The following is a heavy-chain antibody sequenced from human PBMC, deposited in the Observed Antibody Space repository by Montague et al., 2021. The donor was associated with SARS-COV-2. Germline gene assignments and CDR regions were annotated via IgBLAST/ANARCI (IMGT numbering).Heavy chain of an antibody. Sequence: PALVKPTQTLTLTCTFSGFSLSTSGVGVGWIRQPPGKALEWLALIYWDDDNCYSPSLKSRLTITKDTSKNQVVLTMTNMDPVDTATYYCAHSGVGYFYYGMDVWGQGTTVTVSS. D-gene: IGHD3-3*01. CDR1: GFSLSTSGVG. CDR2: IYWDDDN. CDR3: AHSGVGYFYYGMDV. V-gene: IGHV2-5*02. J-gene: IGHJ6*02.